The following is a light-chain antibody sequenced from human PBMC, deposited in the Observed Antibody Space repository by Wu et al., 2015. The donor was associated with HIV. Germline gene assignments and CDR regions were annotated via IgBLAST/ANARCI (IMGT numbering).Light chain of an antibody. CDR1: EDVGKS. CDR2: DVS. CDR3: QQYNYWPPWT. J-gene: IGKJ1*01. Sequence: TQSPAVLPVSPGQTATLFCRANEDVGKSLAWYQQKPGRAPRLLIHDVSTRAGGVPARFRGSGSGINFTLTITNIQSDDFSTYFCQQYNYWPPWTFGQGTKVEV. V-gene: IGKV3-15*01.